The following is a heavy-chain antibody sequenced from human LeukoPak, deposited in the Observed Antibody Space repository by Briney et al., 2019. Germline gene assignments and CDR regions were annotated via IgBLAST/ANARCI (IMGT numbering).Heavy chain of an antibody. CDR1: GFTFSSYA. V-gene: IGHV3-23*01. CDR3: AKGDAIVLVPIAVGFDP. D-gene: IGHD2-2*01. Sequence: PGGSLRLSCAASGFTFSSYATTWVRQAPGKGLEWVSTISGSGANTFYADSVKGRFTISRDNSKNTLYLQLHSLRAEDTAVYYCAKGDAIVLVPIAVGFDPWGQGTLVTVSS. J-gene: IGHJ5*02. CDR2: ISGSGANT.